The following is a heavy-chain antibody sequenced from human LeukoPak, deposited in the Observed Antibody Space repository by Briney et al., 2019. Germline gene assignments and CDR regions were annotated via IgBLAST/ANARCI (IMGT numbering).Heavy chain of an antibody. CDR2: IIPIFGTA. CDR1: GGTFSSYA. V-gene: IGHV1-69*05. J-gene: IGHJ6*03. Sequence: SVKVSCKASGGTFSSYAISWVRQAPGQGLEWMGGIIPIFGTANYAQKFQGRVTITTDESTSTAYMELSSLRSEDTAVYYCARGKGYYYYLDVWGKGTTVTVSS. CDR3: ARGKGYYYYLDV.